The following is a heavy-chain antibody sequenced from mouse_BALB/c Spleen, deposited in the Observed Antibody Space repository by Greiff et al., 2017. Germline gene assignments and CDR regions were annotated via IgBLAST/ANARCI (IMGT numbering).Heavy chain of an antibody. CDR1: GYTFTDYA. Sequence: QVQLQQSGPELVRPGVSVKISCKGSGYTFTDYAMHWVKQSHAKSLEWIGVISTYYGNTNYNQKFKGKATMTVDKSSSTAYMELARLTSEDPAIYYCARGPTMIFSYFDYWGQGTTPTVSS. CDR2: ISTYYGNT. D-gene: IGHD2-4*01. V-gene: IGHV1-67*01. J-gene: IGHJ2*01. CDR3: ARGPTMIFSYFDY.